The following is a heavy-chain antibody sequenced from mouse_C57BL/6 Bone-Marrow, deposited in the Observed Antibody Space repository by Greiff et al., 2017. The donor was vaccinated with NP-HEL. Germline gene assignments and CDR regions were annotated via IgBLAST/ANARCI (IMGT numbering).Heavy chain of an antibody. CDR3: SRLTTVVPYWYFDV. CDR2: IYPGDGDT. Sequence: QVQLQQSGPELVKPGASVKISCKASGYAFSSSWMNWVKQRPGKGLEWIGRIYPGDGDTNYNGKFKGKATLTADKSSSTAYMQLSSLTSEDSAVYFCSRLTTVVPYWYFDVWGTGTTVTVSS. V-gene: IGHV1-82*01. CDR1: GYAFSSSW. D-gene: IGHD1-1*01. J-gene: IGHJ1*03.